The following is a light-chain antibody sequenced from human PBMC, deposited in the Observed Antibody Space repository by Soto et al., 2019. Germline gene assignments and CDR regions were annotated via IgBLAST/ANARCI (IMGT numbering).Light chain of an antibody. J-gene: IGKJ1*01. CDR2: GAS. V-gene: IGKV3-20*01. CDR1: KGVRRTY. CDR3: HQYISSPRT. Sequence: IVLTQGXGTLSFYQREXXXXXXXAIKGVRRTYLAWYQHKXGQAPRLLIYGASXRANGIPDRFSGSGSGTDFTPTISRLETEDFGVYFCHQYISSPRTFGSETMVDIK.